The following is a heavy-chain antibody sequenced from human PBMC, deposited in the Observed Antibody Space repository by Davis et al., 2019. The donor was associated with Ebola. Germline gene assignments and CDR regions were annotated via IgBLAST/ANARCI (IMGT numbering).Heavy chain of an antibody. Sequence: ASVKVSCKASGYTFTNYYMHWVRQAPGQGLEWMGMINPNDGRTIYAQKFQDRVTMTTDTSTTTVFMELTNLRSDDTAVYWCARGEGAPDFWGQGTLVTVSS. CDR1: GYTFTNYY. CDR3: ARGEGAPDF. J-gene: IGHJ4*02. D-gene: IGHD1-26*01. CDR2: INPNDGRT. V-gene: IGHV1-46*01.